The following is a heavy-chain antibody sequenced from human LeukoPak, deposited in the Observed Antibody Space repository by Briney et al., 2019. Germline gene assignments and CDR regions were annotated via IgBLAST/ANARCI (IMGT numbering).Heavy chain of an antibody. J-gene: IGHJ4*02. V-gene: IGHV3-7*01. CDR1: GLTFSSSW. CDR2: INPEGSEK. Sequence: GGSLRLSCAVSGLTFSSSWMDWVRQAPGKGLEWVASINPEGSEKYSADSVKGRFTISRDNAKNSLYLQMDSLRVEDTAFYYCARDLAYSRLDYWGQGTLVTVSS. D-gene: IGHD5-18*01. CDR3: ARDLAYSRLDY.